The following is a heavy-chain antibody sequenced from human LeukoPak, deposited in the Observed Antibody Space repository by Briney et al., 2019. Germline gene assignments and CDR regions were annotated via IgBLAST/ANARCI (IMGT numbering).Heavy chain of an antibody. J-gene: IGHJ3*01. D-gene: IGHD3-22*01. CDR3: ARHRGYVGAFDV. CDR1: GGSISSYY. Sequence: SETPSLTCTVSGGSISSYYWSWIRQPPGKGLEWIGYIYYSGSTSYNPSLKSRVTISVDTSKNQFSLNLSSVTASETAVYYCARHRGYVGAFDVWGRGTMVTVSS. V-gene: IGHV4-59*08. CDR2: IYYSGST.